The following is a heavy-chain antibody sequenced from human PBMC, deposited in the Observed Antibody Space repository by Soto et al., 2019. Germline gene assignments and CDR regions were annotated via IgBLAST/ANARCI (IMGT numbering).Heavy chain of an antibody. CDR3: ARERGTVSDCWECVDY. V-gene: IGHV3-7*01. D-gene: IGHD2-21*01. CDR1: GFTFSNYW. CDR2: IKHDGSEK. J-gene: IGHJ4*02. Sequence: QPGGSLRLSCAASGFTFSNYWMVWVRQAPGKGLEWVANIKHDGSEKYYVDSVKGRFSISRDNAKNSLYLQLNGLRAEDTAVYYCARERGTVSDCWECVDYWGQGTLVTVSS.